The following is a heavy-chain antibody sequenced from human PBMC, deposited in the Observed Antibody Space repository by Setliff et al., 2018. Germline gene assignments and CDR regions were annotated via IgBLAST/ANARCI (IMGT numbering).Heavy chain of an antibody. Sequence: PGGSLRLSCAASGFTFSNYYMTWIRQAPGEGLEWISYIHDSGNPTYYADSVKGRFTISRDNSKNTLYLQMNSLRAEDTAVYYCCSGSYLFVYWGQGSLVTVSS. CDR1: GFTFSNYY. CDR3: CSGSYLFVY. D-gene: IGHD1-26*01. V-gene: IGHV3-11*01. CDR2: IHDSGNPT. J-gene: IGHJ4*02.